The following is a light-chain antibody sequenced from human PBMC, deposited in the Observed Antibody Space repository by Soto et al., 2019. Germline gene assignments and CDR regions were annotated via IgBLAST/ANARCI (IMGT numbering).Light chain of an antibody. CDR3: QSYDRSLSGLV. Sequence: QSVLTQPPSVSGAPGQRVTISCTGSSSNIGAGYDVHWYQQLPGTAPKLLIYGNSNRPSGVPDRFSGSKSGTSAALAITGLQAEDEADYSCQSYDRSLSGLVFGGGTKLTVL. V-gene: IGLV1-40*01. J-gene: IGLJ2*01. CDR2: GNS. CDR1: SSNIGAGYD.